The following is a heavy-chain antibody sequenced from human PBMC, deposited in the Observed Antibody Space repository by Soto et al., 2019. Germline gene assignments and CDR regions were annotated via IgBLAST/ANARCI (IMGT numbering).Heavy chain of an antibody. D-gene: IGHD3-22*01. J-gene: IGHJ4*02. CDR3: AKFPHYYDSSGPSDY. CDR1: GFTFSSYA. CDR2: ISGSGGST. V-gene: IGHV3-23*01. Sequence: GGSLRLSCAASGFTFSSYAMSWVRQAPGKGLEWVSAISGSGGSTYYADSVRGRFTISRDNSKNTLCLQMNSLRAEDTAVYYCAKFPHYYDSSGPSDYWGQGTLVTVSS.